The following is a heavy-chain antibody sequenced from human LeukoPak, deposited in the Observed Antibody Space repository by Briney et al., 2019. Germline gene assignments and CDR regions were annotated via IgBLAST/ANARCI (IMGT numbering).Heavy chain of an antibody. D-gene: IGHD6-19*01. J-gene: IGHJ3*02. CDR1: GFTFSSHW. V-gene: IGHV3-7*01. CDR2: IKQDEGER. Sequence: GGSLRLSCAASGFTFSSHWMGWIRQAPGKGLEWVANIKQDEGERYYMDSVKGRFTISRDNAKNSLYLQMNSLRVEDTAVYYCARDRSGYSSGWALDAFDIWGQGTMVTVSS. CDR3: ARDRSGYSSGWALDAFDI.